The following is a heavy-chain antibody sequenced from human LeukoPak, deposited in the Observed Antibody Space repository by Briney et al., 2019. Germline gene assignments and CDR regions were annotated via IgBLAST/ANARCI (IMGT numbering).Heavy chain of an antibody. D-gene: IGHD6-13*01. CDR3: ARVGYSSSWSLFDY. CDR1: GGSISSYY. J-gene: IGHJ4*02. V-gene: IGHV4-59*01. CDR2: IYYSGST. Sequence: SETLSLTCTVSGGSISSYYWSWIRQPPGKGPEWIGYIYYSGSTNYNPSLKSRVTISVDTSKNQFSLKLSSVTAAETAVYYCARVGYSSSWSLFDYWGQGTLVTVSS.